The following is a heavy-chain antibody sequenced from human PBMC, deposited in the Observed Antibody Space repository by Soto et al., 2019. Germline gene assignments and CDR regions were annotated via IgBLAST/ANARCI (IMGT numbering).Heavy chain of an antibody. D-gene: IGHD2-2*01. CDR3: ARIERASAAQCPYYYGMDV. CDR2: IFSNDEK. Sequence: QVTLKEYGPVLVKPTETLTLTCTVSGFSLSNARMGVSWIRQPPGKALEWLAHIFSNDEKSYSTSLKSRLTISKDTSKSQVVLTMTNMDPVDTATYYCARIERASAAQCPYYYGMDVWGQGTTVTVSS. J-gene: IGHJ6*02. CDR1: GFSLSNARMG. V-gene: IGHV2-26*01.